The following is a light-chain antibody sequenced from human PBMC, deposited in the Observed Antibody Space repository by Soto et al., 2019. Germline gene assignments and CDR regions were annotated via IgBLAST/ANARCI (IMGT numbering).Light chain of an antibody. J-gene: IGKJ1*01. V-gene: IGKV1-5*03. CDR3: QQYNSYPWT. CDR1: QSISSW. CDR2: KAS. Sequence: IQMTQAPSTLSASVGDRVTITCRASQSISSWLAWYQQKPGKAPKLLIYKASSLESGVPSRFSGSGSGTEFTLTSSSLQPDDFATYYCQQYNSYPWTFGQGTKVEIK.